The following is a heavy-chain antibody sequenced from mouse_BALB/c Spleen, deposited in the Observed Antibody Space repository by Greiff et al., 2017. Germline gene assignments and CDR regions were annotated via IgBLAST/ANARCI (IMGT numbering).Heavy chain of an antibody. D-gene: IGHD3-3*01. J-gene: IGHJ2*01. CDR1: GFTFSSYT. V-gene: IGHV5-12-2*01. Sequence: EVKLMESGGGLVQPGGSLKLSCAASGFTFSSYTMSWVRQTPEKRLEWVAYISNGGGSTYYPDTVKGRFTISRDNAKNTLYLQMSSLKSEDTAMYYCARHGGDLYYFDDWGQGTTLTVSS. CDR2: ISNGGGST. CDR3: ARHGGDLYYFDD.